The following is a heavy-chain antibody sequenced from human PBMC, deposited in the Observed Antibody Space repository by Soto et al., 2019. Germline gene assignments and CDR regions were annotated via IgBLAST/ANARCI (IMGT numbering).Heavy chain of an antibody. Sequence: SVKVSCKASGYTFTSYGISWVRQAPGQGLEWMGWISAYNGNTNYAQKLQGRVTMTTDTSTSTAYMELRSLRAEDTAVYYCASDDFWSGYLVYWGQGTLVTVSS. D-gene: IGHD3-3*01. CDR2: ISAYNGNT. CDR1: GYTFTSYG. V-gene: IGHV1-18*01. CDR3: ASDDFWSGYLVY. J-gene: IGHJ4*02.